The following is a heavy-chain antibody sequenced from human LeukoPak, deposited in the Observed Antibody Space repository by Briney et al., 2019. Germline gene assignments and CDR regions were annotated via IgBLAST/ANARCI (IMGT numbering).Heavy chain of an antibody. CDR1: GFTFSSYG. Sequence: GGSLRLSCAASGFTFSSYGMDWVRQAPGRGLEWVSSISSSATYMFYADSVKGRFTISRDNAKNSLYLQMNSLRVEDTAVYYCAKSLYGGCDYWGQGTVVTVSS. CDR2: ISSSATYM. D-gene: IGHD3-16*02. J-gene: IGHJ4*02. CDR3: AKSLYGGCDY. V-gene: IGHV3-21*04.